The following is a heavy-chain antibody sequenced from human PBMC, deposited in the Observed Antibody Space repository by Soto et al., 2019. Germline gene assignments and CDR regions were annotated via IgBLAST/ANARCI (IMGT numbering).Heavy chain of an antibody. J-gene: IGHJ3*02. Sequence: TSETLSLTCTVSGGSISSYYWSWIRQPPGKGLEWIGYIYYSGSTNYNPSLKSRVTISVDTSKNQFSLKLSSVTAADTAVYYCARRVELERRRNHDAFDIWGQGTMVTVSS. V-gene: IGHV4-59*08. D-gene: IGHD1-1*01. CDR2: IYYSGST. CDR1: GGSISSYY. CDR3: ARRVELERRRNHDAFDI.